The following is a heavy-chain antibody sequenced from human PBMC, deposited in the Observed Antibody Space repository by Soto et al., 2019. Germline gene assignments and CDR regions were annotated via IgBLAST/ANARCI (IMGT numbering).Heavy chain of an antibody. D-gene: IGHD3-3*01. CDR3: ARDVGEITIFGVVTYGMDV. CDR2: IWYDGSNK. CDR1: GFTFSSYG. Sequence: QVQLVESGGGVVQPGRSLRLSCEASGFTFSSYGMHWVRQAPGKGLEWVAVIWYDGSNKYYADSVKGRFTISRDNSKNTLYLQMNSLRAEDTAVYYCARDVGEITIFGVVTYGMDVWGQGTTVTVSS. V-gene: IGHV3-33*01. J-gene: IGHJ6*02.